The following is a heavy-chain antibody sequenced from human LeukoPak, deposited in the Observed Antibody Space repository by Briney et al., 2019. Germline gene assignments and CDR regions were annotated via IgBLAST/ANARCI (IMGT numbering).Heavy chain of an antibody. D-gene: IGHD3-16*01. CDR2: ISGSGGST. V-gene: IGHV3-23*01. J-gene: IGHJ3*02. CDR1: GFTFDDYG. CDR3: AKGRDDYVWGSYLGAFDI. Sequence: GGSLRLSCAASGFTFDDYGMSWVRQAPGKGLEWVSLISGSGGSTYYADSVKGRFTISRDNSKNTLYLQMNSLRAEDTAVFYCAKGRDDYVWGSYLGAFDIWGQGTMVTVSS.